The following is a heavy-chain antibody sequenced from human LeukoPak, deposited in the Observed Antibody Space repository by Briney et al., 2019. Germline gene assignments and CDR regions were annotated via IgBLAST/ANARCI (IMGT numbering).Heavy chain of an antibody. V-gene: IGHV1-3*01. CDR1: GHTFTSYA. CDR2: INAGNGNT. Sequence: RASVKVSCKASGHTFTSYAMHWVRQTPGQRPEWMGWINAGNGNTKYSQKFQGRVTITRDTSASTAYMELSSLRPEDTAVYYCARVQSAYCSSSSCYGGYFDYWGQATLVTVSS. D-gene: IGHD2-2*01. CDR3: ARVQSAYCSSSSCYGGYFDY. J-gene: IGHJ4*02.